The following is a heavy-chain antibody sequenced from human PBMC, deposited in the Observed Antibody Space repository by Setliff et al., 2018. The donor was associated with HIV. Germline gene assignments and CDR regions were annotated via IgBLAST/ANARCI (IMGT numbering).Heavy chain of an antibody. V-gene: IGHV4-61*02. D-gene: IGHD6-13*01. CDR2: IYTSGST. CDR1: GGSISSGSYY. Sequence: SSETLSLTCTVSGGSISSGSYYWSWIRQPAGKGLEWIGRIYTSGSTNYNPSLKSRVTISVDTSKNQFSLKLSSVTAADTAVYYCARVGAAAAGTPFDSWGQGTLVTVSS. J-gene: IGHJ4*02. CDR3: ARVGAAAAGTPFDS.